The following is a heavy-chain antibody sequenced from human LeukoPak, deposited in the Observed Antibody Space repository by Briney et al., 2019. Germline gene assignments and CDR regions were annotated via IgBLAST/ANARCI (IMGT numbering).Heavy chain of an antibody. CDR1: GYNFPIYX. Sequence: GSGYNFPIYXXXXVRRXPGQGLXXXGXIYPDDSNTIYTPSFQGQVTISADKSINTAYLEWSSLKASDTAIYYCARQGAAGKYYYYYMDVWGKGTTVTVSS. J-gene: IGHJ6*03. D-gene: IGHD6-13*01. CDR2: IYPDDSNT. V-gene: IGHV5-51*01. CDR3: ARQGAAGKYYYYYMDV.